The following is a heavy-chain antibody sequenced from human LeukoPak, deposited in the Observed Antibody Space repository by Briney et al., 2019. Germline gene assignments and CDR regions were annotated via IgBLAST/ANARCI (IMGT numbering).Heavy chain of an antibody. V-gene: IGHV3-30-3*01. D-gene: IGHD2-8*01. CDR1: GFTFSSYA. CDR2: ISYDGSNK. CDR3: ARVLRPMVYYFDY. Sequence: GGSLRLSCAASGFTFSSYAMHWVRQAPGKGLEWVAVISYDGSNKYYADSVKGRFTISRDNSKNTLYLQMNSLRAEDTAVYYCARVLRPMVYYFDYWGQGTLVTVSS. J-gene: IGHJ4*02.